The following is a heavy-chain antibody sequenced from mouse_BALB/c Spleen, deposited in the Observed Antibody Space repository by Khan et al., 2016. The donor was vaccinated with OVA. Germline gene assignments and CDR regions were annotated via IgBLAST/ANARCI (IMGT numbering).Heavy chain of an antibody. Sequence: QVQLKESGAELVKPGASVKLSCKASGYTFTNYWVHWVKQRPGQGLEWIGEIYPSDCCTNYTEKFKSQVTLSVDKSSSTAYLQLNSLTSKDSAVYYCARHAYLGNYLDNGGQGTTRTVSA. CDR2: IYPSDCCT. CDR3: ARHAYLGNYLDN. CDR1: GYTFTNYW. J-gene: IGHJ2*01. V-gene: IGHV1S81*02. D-gene: IGHD2-10*01.